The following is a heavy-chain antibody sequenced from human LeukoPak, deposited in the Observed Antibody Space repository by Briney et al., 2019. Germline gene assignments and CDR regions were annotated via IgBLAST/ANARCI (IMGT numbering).Heavy chain of an antibody. J-gene: IGHJ4*02. V-gene: IGHV1-69*13. D-gene: IGHD6-19*01. CDR2: IIPIFGTA. CDR1: GGTFSSYA. Sequence: ASVKVSCKASGGTFSSYAISWVRQAPGQGLEWKGGIIPIFGTANYAQKFQGRVTITADESTSTAYMELSSLRSEDTAVYYCARDRPCSSGWVFDYWGQGTLVTVSS. CDR3: ARDRPCSSGWVFDY.